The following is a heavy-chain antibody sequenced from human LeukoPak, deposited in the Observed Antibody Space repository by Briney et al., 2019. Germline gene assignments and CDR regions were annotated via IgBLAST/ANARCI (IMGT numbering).Heavy chain of an antibody. V-gene: IGHV4-34*01. D-gene: IGHD3-10*01. CDR2: INHSGGT. CDR3: ARVGPYYGSGSFDY. Sequence: SETLSLTCAVYVGSFSDYLWSWIRQPPGKGLEWIGEINHSGGTKYNPSLKSRVTISVDTSKNQFSLKLSSVTAADTAVYYCARVGPYYGSGSFDYWGQGTLVTVSS. CDR1: VGSFSDYL. J-gene: IGHJ4*02.